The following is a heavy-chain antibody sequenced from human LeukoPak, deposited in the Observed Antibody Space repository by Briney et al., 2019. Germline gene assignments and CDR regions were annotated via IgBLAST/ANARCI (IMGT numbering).Heavy chain of an antibody. D-gene: IGHD2-8*01. Sequence: GGSLRLSCAASGFTFRSYAMSWVRQAAGKGLEWISAISGSGDSTYYADSVKGRFTTTRDNSKNTLYLQMNSLRAEDTAVYYCARGLGVYGFYYFDYWGQGTLVTVS. CDR3: ARGLGVYGFYYFDY. V-gene: IGHV3-23*01. J-gene: IGHJ4*02. CDR1: GFTFRSYA. CDR2: ISGSGDST.